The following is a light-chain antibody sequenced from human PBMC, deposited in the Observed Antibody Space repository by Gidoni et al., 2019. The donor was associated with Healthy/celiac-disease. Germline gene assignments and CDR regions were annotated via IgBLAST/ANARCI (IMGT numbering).Light chain of an antibody. CDR1: QSVSSY. J-gene: IGKJ5*01. V-gene: IGKV3-11*01. CDR3: QQRSNWPPIT. Sequence: EIVLTQSPATLSLSPGESATLSCRASQSVSSYLAWYQQKPGQAPRLLIYDASIRATGIPARFSGSGSGTDFTLTSSSLEPEDFAVYYCQQRSNWPPITFGQGTRLEIK. CDR2: DAS.